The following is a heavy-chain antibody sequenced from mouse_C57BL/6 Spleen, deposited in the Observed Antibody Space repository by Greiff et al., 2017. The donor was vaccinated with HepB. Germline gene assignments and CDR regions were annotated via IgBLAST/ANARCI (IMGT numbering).Heavy chain of an antibody. CDR2: ISNGGGST. V-gene: IGHV5-12*01. J-gene: IGHJ1*03. CDR3: ARQGVVGGYFDV. D-gene: IGHD1-1*01. CDR1: GFTFSDYY. Sequence: DVQLVESGGGLVQPGGSLKLSCAASGFTFSDYYMYWVRQTPEKRLEWVAYISNGGGSTYYPDTVKGRFTISRDNAKNTLYLQMSRLKSEDTAMYYCARQGVVGGYFDVWGTGTTVTVSS.